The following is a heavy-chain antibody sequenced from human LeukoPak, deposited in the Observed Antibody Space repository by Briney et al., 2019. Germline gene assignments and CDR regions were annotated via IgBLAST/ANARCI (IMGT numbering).Heavy chain of an antibody. Sequence: KTSETLSLTCTVSGGSISSGGYYWSWLRQHPGKGLEWIGYIYYSGSTYYSPSLKSRVTISVDTSKNQFSLKLRSVAAADTAVYYCASLVAGTHAFDIWGQGTMVTVSS. CDR1: GGSISSGGYY. D-gene: IGHD6-19*01. CDR3: ASLVAGTHAFDI. CDR2: IYYSGST. V-gene: IGHV4-31*03. J-gene: IGHJ3*02.